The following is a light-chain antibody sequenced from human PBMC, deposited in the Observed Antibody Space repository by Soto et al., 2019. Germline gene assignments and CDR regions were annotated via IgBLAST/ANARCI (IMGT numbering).Light chain of an antibody. CDR1: QTVSSNN. CDR2: GTS. CDR3: QQYVSWT. Sequence: EIVLTQSPGTLSVSPGERATLSCRASQTVSSNNLAWYQQKPGQAPSLLIYGTSSRATGIPDRFSGSGSGTDITLTISGLEPEDSAIYYCQQYVSWTFGQGTKVEI. V-gene: IGKV3-20*01. J-gene: IGKJ1*01.